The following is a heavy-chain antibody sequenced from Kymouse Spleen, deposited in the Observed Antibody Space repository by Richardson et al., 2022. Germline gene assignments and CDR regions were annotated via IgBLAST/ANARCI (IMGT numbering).Heavy chain of an antibody. Sequence: QVQLQQWGAGLLKPSETLSLTCAVYGGSFSGYYWSWIRQPPGKGLEWIGEINHSGSTNYNPSLKSRVTISVDTSKNQFSLKLSSVTAADTAVYYCARIAAADDWFDPWGQGTLVTVSS. CDR1: GGSFSGYY. J-gene: IGHJ5*02. D-gene: IGHD6-13*01. V-gene: IGHV4-34*01. CDR2: INHSGST. CDR3: ARIAAADDWFDP.